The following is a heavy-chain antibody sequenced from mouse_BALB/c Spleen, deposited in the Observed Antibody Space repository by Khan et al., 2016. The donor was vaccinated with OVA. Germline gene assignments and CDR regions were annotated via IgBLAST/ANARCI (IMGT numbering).Heavy chain of an antibody. Sequence: QVQLQQSGAELAKPGASVKMSCKASGYTFTDYWMHWLKQRPGQGLEWIGYINPTTGYTEYNQKFKDKATLTADKSSSTAYMQLSSLTSDDSTFYYCARDDGYYRGFAMDYWGQGTSVTVSS. CDR2: INPTTGYT. V-gene: IGHV1-7*01. CDR3: ARDDGYYRGFAMDY. D-gene: IGHD2-3*01. CDR1: GYTFTDYW. J-gene: IGHJ4*01.